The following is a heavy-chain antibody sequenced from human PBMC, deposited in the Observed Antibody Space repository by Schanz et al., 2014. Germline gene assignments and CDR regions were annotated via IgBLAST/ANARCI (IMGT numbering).Heavy chain of an antibody. CDR2: ITAYNGDT. CDR1: GYAFTTYG. V-gene: IGHV1-18*01. D-gene: IGHD3-10*01. Sequence: QVQLVQSGAEVKKPGASVRVSCKVSGYAFTTYGISWVRQAPGQGLEWMGWITAYNGDTNYALKRQGRVTMTTDTSTSTAYMELSSLRSDDTAVYYCGRGFSRSYIDFWGQGTLVIVSS. CDR3: GRGFSRSYIDF. J-gene: IGHJ4*02.